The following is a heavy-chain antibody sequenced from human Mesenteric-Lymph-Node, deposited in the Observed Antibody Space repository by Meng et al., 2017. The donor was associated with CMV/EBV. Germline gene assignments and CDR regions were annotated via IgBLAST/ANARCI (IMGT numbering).Heavy chain of an antibody. V-gene: IGHV3-30*04. CDR2: TSDDGSIR. CDR1: GFTFSNYA. CDR3: ARDGVVPAAIESYYFDY. J-gene: IGHJ4*02. Sequence: GGSLRLSCAASGFTFSNYALHWVRQAPGKGLEWMALTSDDGSIRHYADSVKGRFTISRDNSKNTLYLQMSSLRPEDTAVYYCARDGVVPAAIESYYFDYWGQGTLVTVSS. D-gene: IGHD2-2*01.